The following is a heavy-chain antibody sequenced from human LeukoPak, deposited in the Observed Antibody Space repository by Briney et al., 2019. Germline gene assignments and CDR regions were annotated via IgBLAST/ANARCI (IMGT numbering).Heavy chain of an antibody. CDR3: ARENPSGYYNRPIDY. V-gene: IGHV4-34*01. J-gene: IGHJ4*02. CDR1: GVSFSGYY. D-gene: IGHD3-22*01. Sequence: SETLSLTCAVYGVSFSGYYWSWIRQPPGKGLEWIGEINHSGSINYNPSLKSRVTISVDTSKNQFSLKLSSVTAADTAIYYCARENPSGYYNRPIDYWGQGTLVTVSS. CDR2: INHSGSI.